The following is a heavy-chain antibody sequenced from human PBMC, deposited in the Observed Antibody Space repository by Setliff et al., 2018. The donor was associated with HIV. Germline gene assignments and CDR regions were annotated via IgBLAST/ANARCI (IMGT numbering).Heavy chain of an antibody. CDR2: IYPYDSDT. CDR3: ARHGQYGSGSYYNRPFDY. V-gene: IGHV5-51*01. Sequence: GESLKISCKGSGYSFTTYWIGWVRQMPGKGLEWMGIIYPYDSDTRYSPSFQGQVIISADKSISTAYVQWSGLKASDTAMYYCARHGQYGSGSYYNRPFDYWGQGTLVTVSS. CDR1: GYSFTTYW. J-gene: IGHJ4*02. D-gene: IGHD3-10*01.